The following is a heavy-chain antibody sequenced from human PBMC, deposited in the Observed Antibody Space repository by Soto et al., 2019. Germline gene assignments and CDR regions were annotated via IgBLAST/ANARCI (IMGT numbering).Heavy chain of an antibody. Sequence: EVQLVESGGGLVQPGRSLRLSCAVSGSTSNDYAMHWVRQAPGKGLEWVSAISATGTTYYADFVRGHVTISRDNSKNTLYLQMNSLRVEDTAVYFCAKAAGGTFDNGVDVWGQGTTVTVSS. CDR2: ISATGTT. D-gene: IGHD3-16*01. V-gene: IGHV3-23*04. J-gene: IGHJ6*02. CDR3: AKAAGGTFDNGVDV. CDR1: GSTSNDYA.